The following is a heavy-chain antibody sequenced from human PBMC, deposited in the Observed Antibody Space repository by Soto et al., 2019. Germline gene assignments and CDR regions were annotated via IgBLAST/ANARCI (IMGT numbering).Heavy chain of an antibody. V-gene: IGHV1-18*01. D-gene: IGHD3-16*01. J-gene: IGHJ4*02. CDR3: ARDWFGIDY. CDR2: INPYNGNT. Sequence: QVQLVQSGAEVKKPGASVKVSCKASGYTFTSYGISWVRQAPGQGLEWMGWINPYNGNTNYAQKLQGRVTMTPDTSTNTAYLELRSGRSDDTAVYNCARDWFGIDYWGQGTLVTVSS. CDR1: GYTFTSYG.